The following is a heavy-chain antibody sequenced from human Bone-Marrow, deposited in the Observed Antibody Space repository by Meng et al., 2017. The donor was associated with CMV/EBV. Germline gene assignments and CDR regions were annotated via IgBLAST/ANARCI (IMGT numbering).Heavy chain of an antibody. CDR1: GFTFSSYW. CDR2: IKQDGSEK. V-gene: IGHV3-7*01. Sequence: GGSLRLSCAASGFTFSSYWMSWVRQAPGKGLEWVANIKQDGSEKYYVDSVKGRFTISRDNAKNSLYLQMNSLRAEDTAVYYCAKYYDFWGGYSDYFDYWGQGTLVTVSS. CDR3: AKYYDFWGGYSDYFDY. J-gene: IGHJ4*02. D-gene: IGHD3-3*01.